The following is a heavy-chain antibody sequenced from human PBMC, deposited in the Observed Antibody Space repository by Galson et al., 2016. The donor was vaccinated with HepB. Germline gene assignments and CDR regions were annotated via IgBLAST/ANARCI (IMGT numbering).Heavy chain of an antibody. Sequence: SETLSLTCTVSGGSIRTYYWSWIRQPPGKGLEWIGYMFYSGSANYHPSLESRVTISVDTSKNQFSLRLSSVTAADTAMYYCAGFRAYCGGDCFILDYWGQGALVTVSS. CDR3: AGFRAYCGGDCFILDY. J-gene: IGHJ4*02. V-gene: IGHV4-59*01. CDR2: MFYSGSA. CDR1: GGSIRTYY. D-gene: IGHD2-21*02.